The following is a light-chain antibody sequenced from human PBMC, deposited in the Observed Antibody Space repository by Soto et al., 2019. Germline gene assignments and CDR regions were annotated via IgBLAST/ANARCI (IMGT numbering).Light chain of an antibody. V-gene: IGKV3-11*01. CDR2: DAA. Sequence: EIVLTQSPATLSLSPGERATLSSRASQSVSSYLAWYQQKPGQAPRLLIYDAANRATGIPARFSGSGSGTDFTLTISSLEPEDFAVYYCQQRSNWPPGSTFGPGTKVDIK. CDR1: QSVSSY. CDR3: QQRSNWPPGST. J-gene: IGKJ3*01.